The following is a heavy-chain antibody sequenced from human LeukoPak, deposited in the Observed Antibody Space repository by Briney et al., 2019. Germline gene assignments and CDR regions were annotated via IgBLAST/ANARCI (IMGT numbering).Heavy chain of an antibody. Sequence: ASVKVSCKVSGYTLTELSMHWVRQAPGKGLEWMGGFDPEDGETIYAQKFQGRVTMTEDTSTDTAYMELSSLRSEDTAVYYCATDRPLRNDILTGYFYWGQGTLVTVSS. J-gene: IGHJ4*02. V-gene: IGHV1-24*01. D-gene: IGHD3-9*01. CDR3: ATDRPLRNDILTGYFY. CDR1: GYTLTELS. CDR2: FDPEDGET.